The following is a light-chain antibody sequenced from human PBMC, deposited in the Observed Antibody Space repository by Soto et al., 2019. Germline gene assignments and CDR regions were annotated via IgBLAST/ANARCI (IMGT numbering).Light chain of an antibody. CDR3: AAWDDSLNGAV. CDR2: SNN. J-gene: IGLJ7*01. Sequence: QSVLTQSPSASGTPGQRVTISCSGSSSNIGSNTVNWYQQLPGTAPKLLIYSNNQRPSGVPDRFSGPKSGTSASLAISGLQSEDEADYYCAAWDDSLNGAVFGGGTQLTVL. V-gene: IGLV1-44*01. CDR1: SSNIGSNT.